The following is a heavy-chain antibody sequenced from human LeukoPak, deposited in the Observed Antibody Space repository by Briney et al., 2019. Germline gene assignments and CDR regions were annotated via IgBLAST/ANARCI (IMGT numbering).Heavy chain of an antibody. Sequence: GGSLRLSCAASGFTFSSYSMNWVRQAPGKGLEWVSSISSSSSYIYYADSVKGRFTISRDNAKNSLYLQMNSLRAEDTAVYYCARGSPVTYYYDSSGKTDTIDYWGQGTLVTVSS. D-gene: IGHD3-22*01. J-gene: IGHJ4*02. CDR1: GFTFSSYS. CDR3: ARGSPVTYYYDSSGKTDTIDY. V-gene: IGHV3-21*01. CDR2: ISSSSSYI.